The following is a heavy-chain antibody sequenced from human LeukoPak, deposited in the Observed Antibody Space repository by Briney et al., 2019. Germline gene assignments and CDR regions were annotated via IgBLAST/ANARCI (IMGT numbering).Heavy chain of an antibody. CDR1: GLTLSNYE. CDR2: INSGGFTI. CDR3: AREAITMRTVDINEDYFDY. D-gene: IGHD3-22*01. V-gene: IGHV3-48*03. Sequence: PGGSLRLSCGASGLTLSNYEMNWVRHAPGKGLEWVSYINSGGFTIYYADSVKGRLTISRDNAKNSLYLQMNSLRVEDTAVYYCAREAITMRTVDINEDYFDYWGQGTLVTASS. J-gene: IGHJ4*02.